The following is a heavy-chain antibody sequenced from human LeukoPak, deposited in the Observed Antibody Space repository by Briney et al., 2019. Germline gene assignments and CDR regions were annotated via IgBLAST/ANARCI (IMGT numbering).Heavy chain of an antibody. CDR3: ARQYSSSSWNWFDP. Sequence: SETLSLTCAVYGGSFSGYYWSWIRQPPGKGLEWIGEINHSGSTNYNPSLKSRVTISVDTSKNQFSLKLSSVTAADTAVYYCARQYSSSSWNWFDPWGQETLVTVSS. CDR1: GGSFSGYY. J-gene: IGHJ5*02. D-gene: IGHD6-6*01. CDR2: INHSGST. V-gene: IGHV4-34*01.